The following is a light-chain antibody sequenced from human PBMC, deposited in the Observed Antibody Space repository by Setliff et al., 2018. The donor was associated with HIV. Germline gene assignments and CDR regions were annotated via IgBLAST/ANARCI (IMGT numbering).Light chain of an antibody. V-gene: IGLV2-23*02. CDR1: SSDVGSYKL. CDR3: CSYAGSGTLYV. CDR2: EVT. J-gene: IGLJ1*01. Sequence: SALTQPASVSGSPGRSITISCTGTSSDVGSYKLVSWYHQHPGKAPKVMIYEVTKRPSGVSNRFSGSKSANTASLTISGLQAEDEADYYCCSYAGSGTLYVFGTGTKVTVL.